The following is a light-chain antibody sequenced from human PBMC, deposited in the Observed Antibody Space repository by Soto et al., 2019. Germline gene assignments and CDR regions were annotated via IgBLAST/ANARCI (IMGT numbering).Light chain of an antibody. J-gene: IGKJ5*01. CDR1: QSISIW. CDR3: QQLNSYPIT. Sequence: DIQMTQSPSTLSASEGDRVNITYRASQSISIWLAWYQQKPGKAPKLLIYAASTLQSGVPSRFSGSGSGTDFTLTISSLQSEDFATYYCQQLNSYPITFGQGTRLEI. CDR2: AAS. V-gene: IGKV1-5*01.